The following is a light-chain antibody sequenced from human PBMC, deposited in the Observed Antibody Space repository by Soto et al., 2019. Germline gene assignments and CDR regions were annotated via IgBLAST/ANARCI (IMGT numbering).Light chain of an antibody. CDR3: QQYYGTPYT. V-gene: IGKV4-1*01. Sequence: DIVMTQSPDSLAVSLGERVTINCKSSQSVLYSSNNKNYLTWYQQKPGQPPKLLIYWASTRESGVPDRFSGSGSGTEFTLTISSLQAEDVAVYYCQQYYGTPYTFGQGTKLEIK. CDR2: WAS. J-gene: IGKJ2*01. CDR1: QSVLYSSNNKNY.